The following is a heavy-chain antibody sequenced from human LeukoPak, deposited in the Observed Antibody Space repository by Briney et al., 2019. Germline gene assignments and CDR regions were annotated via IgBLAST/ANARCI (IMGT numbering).Heavy chain of an antibody. CDR3: AKYLRYGDYVDGYFDL. CDR1: GYTFTSYG. D-gene: IGHD4-17*01. J-gene: IGHJ2*01. CDR2: ISAYNGNT. Sequence: ASVKVSCKASGYTFTSYGISWVRQAPGQGLEWMGWISAYNGNTNYAQKLQGRVTMTTDTSTSTAYMELRSLRSDDTAVYYCAKYLRYGDYVDGYFDLWGRGTVVTVSS. V-gene: IGHV1-18*01.